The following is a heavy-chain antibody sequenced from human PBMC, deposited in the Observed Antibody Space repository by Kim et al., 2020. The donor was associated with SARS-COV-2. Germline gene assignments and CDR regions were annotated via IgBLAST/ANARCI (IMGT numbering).Heavy chain of an antibody. D-gene: IGHD2-15*01. Sequence: GGSLRLSCAASGFTFSSYAMHWVRQAPGKGLEYVSAISSNGGSTYYANSVKGRFTISRDNSKNTLYLQMGSLRAEDMAVYYCARGEAEYCSGGSCSDVYYYYYYYMDVWGKGTTVTVSS. CDR3: ARGEAEYCSGGSCSDVYYYYYYYMDV. CDR2: ISSNGGST. J-gene: IGHJ6*03. V-gene: IGHV3-64*01. CDR1: GFTFSSYA.